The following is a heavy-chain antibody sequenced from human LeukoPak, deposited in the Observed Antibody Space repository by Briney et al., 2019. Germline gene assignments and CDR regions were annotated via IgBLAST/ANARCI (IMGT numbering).Heavy chain of an antibody. CDR2: INPNSGGT. CDR1: GYTFTGYY. V-gene: IGHV1-2*02. J-gene: IGHJ4*02. CDR3: ARDVRGNTATASNLDNNDY. D-gene: IGHD3-10*02. Sequence: GASVKVSCKASGYTFTGYYMHWVRQAPGQGLEWMGWINPNSGGTNYAQKFQGRVTMTRDTSISTAYMELSRLRSDDTAVYYRARDVRGNTATASNLDNNDYWGQGTLVTVSS.